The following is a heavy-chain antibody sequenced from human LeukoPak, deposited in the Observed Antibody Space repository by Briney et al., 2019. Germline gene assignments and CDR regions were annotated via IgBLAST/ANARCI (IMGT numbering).Heavy chain of an antibody. CDR1: GYSFTSYW. Sequence: GESLKISCKGSGYSFTSYWIGWVRQMPGKGLEWMGIIYPGDSDTRYSPPFQGQVTISADKSISTAYLQWSSLKASDTAMYYCARQDPSAAGSAYWYFDLWGRGTLVTVSS. CDR2: IYPGDSDT. J-gene: IGHJ2*01. V-gene: IGHV5-51*01. CDR3: ARQDPSAAGSAYWYFDL. D-gene: IGHD6-13*01.